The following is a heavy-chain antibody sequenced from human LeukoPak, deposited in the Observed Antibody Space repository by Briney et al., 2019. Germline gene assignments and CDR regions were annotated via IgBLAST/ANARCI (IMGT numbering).Heavy chain of an antibody. D-gene: IGHD3-22*01. J-gene: IGHJ4*02. CDR2: INHSGST. Sequence: SETLSLTCAVYGGSFSGYYWSWIRQPPGKGLEWIGEINHSGSTNYNPSLKSRVTISVDTSKNQFSLELSSVTAADTAVYYCASRTYYYDSSGYSFDYWGQGTLVTVSS. V-gene: IGHV4-34*01. CDR1: GGSFSGYY. CDR3: ASRTYYYDSSGYSFDY.